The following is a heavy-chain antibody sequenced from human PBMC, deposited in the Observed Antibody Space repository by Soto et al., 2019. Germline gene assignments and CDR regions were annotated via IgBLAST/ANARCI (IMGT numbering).Heavy chain of an antibody. Sequence: PGGSLRLSCVASGFTFSAYAMSWVRQAPGKGLEWVSGITREGHIFYGDSVKGRFTISRDNSKNTLYLQMNSLRVEDAAIYYCAKDLPNPGYYWGQGTLVTVSS. V-gene: IGHV3-23*01. CDR3: AKDLPNPGYY. CDR1: GFTFSAYA. CDR2: ITREGHI. J-gene: IGHJ4*02.